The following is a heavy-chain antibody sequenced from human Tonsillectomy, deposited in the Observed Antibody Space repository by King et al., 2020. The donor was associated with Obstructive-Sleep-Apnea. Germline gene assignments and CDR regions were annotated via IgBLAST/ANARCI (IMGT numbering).Heavy chain of an antibody. CDR3: ARGGGIIVVVTATRFDP. Sequence: VQLVQSGAEVKKPGASVKVSCKASGYTFTSYYMHWVRQAPGQGLEWMGIINPSGGSTSYAQKFQGRVTMTRDTSTSTVYMELSSLRSEDTAVYYCARGGGIIVVVTATRFDPWGQGTLVTVSS. V-gene: IGHV1-46*01. CDR2: INPSGGST. J-gene: IGHJ5*02. D-gene: IGHD2-21*02. CDR1: GYTFTSYY.